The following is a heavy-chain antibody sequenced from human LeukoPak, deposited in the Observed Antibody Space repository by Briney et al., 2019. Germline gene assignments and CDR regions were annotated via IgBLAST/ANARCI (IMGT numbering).Heavy chain of an antibody. CDR3: ARARNHYFGMGV. CDR1: GYPFTSYD. J-gene: IGHJ6*02. CDR2: MFPNSGNT. V-gene: IGHV1-8*01. D-gene: IGHD1-14*01. Sequence: ASVKVSCKASGYPFTSYDINWVRQAPGQGLEWMGWMFPNSGNTAYAQKFQGRVTMTRNTPISTAYMELTGLRSEDTAVYYCARARNHYFGMGVWGQGTTVTVSS.